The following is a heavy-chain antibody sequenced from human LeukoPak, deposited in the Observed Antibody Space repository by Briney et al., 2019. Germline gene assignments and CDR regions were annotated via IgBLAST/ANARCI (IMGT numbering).Heavy chain of an antibody. CDR3: ASRITMVRGVPYYYGMDV. CDR2: INPSGGST. D-gene: IGHD3-10*01. J-gene: IGHJ6*02. V-gene: IGHV1-46*01. Sequence: ASVKVSCKASGYTFTSYYMHWVRQAPGQGLEGMGIINPSGGSTSYAQKFQGRVTMTRDTSTSTVYMELSSLRSEDTAVYYCASRITMVRGVPYYYGMDVWGQGTTVTVSS. CDR1: GYTFTSYY.